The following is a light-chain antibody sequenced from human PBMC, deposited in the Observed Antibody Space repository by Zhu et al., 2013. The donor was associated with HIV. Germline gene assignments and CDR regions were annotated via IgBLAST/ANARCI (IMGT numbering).Light chain of an antibody. CDR1: QDVRSA. CDR2: TTS. Sequence: DIQMTQSPSSVSASVGDRVTITCRASQDVRSALGWYQQKPGRAPTLLIYTTSNLFLGSHQGSAPVCLEQILXSPSEVCSLTYFGVYSCQQYDDWTQFTFGPGTTVDIK. V-gene: IGKV1-12*01. J-gene: IGKJ3*01. CDR3: QQYDDWTQFT.